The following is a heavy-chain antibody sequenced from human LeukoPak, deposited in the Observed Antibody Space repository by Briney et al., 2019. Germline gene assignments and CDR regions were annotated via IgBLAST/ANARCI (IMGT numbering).Heavy chain of an antibody. CDR1: GFTFSSYE. CDR3: ARGPRGYYYYYMGV. Sequence: GGSLRLSCAASGFTFSSYEMNWVRQAPGKGLEWVSYISSSGSTIYYADSVKGRFTISRDNAKNSLYLQMNSLRAEDTAVYYCARGPRGYYYYYMGVWGKGTTVTVSS. V-gene: IGHV3-48*03. CDR2: ISSSGSTI. J-gene: IGHJ6*03.